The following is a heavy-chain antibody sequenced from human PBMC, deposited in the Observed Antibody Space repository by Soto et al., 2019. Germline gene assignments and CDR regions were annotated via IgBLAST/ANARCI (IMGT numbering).Heavy chain of an antibody. V-gene: IGHV3-23*01. Sequence: EVQLLESGGGLVQPGGSLRLSCAASGFTFSSYAMSWVRQAPGKGLEWVSAISGSGGSTYYADSVKGRFTISRANSKNTLYLQMDSLRAEDTAVYYCAKENGYSSSWFEFDYWGQGTLVTVSS. CDR1: GFTFSSYA. CDR2: ISGSGGST. J-gene: IGHJ4*02. D-gene: IGHD6-13*01. CDR3: AKENGYSSSWFEFDY.